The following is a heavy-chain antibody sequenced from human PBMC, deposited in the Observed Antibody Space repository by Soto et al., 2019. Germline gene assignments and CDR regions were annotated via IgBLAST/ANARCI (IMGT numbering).Heavy chain of an antibody. V-gene: IGHV4-34*01. CDR1: GGSFSGYY. D-gene: IGHD1-7*01. CDR2: INHSGST. Sequence: SETLSLTCAVYGGSFSGYYWSWIRQPPGKGLEWIGEINHSGSTNYNPSLKSRVTISVDTSKNQFSLKLTSVTPEDTAVYYCAGTTSHQWYYMDVWGKGTTVTVSS. CDR3: AGTTSHQWYYMDV. J-gene: IGHJ6*03.